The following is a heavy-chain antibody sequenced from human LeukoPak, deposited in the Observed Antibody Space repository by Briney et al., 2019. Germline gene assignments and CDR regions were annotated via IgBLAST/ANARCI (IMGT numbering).Heavy chain of an antibody. CDR2: INSDGSSS. V-gene: IGHV3-74*01. J-gene: IGHJ4*02. Sequence: GGSLRLSCAASGFASTSYWMHWVRQAPGKGLVWVSRINSDGSSSDYADSVKGRFTVSRDNAKNSLYLQMNSLRAEDTAVYYCARLGIITAAGSNGYWGQGTLVTVSS. CDR1: GFASTSYW. D-gene: IGHD6-13*01. CDR3: ARLGIITAAGSNGY.